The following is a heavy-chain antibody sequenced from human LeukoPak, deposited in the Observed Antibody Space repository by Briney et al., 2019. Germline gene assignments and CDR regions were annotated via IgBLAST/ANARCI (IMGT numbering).Heavy chain of an antibody. D-gene: IGHD2-15*01. CDR1: GFTFSSYG. Sequence: GGSLRLSCAASGFTFSSYGMHWVRQAPGKGLEWVAVIWYDGSNKYYADSVKGRFTISRDNSKNTLYLQMNSLRAEDTAVYYCAKVPLGYCSGGSCYYFDYWGQGTLVTVSS. CDR2: IWYDGSNK. J-gene: IGHJ4*02. CDR3: AKVPLGYCSGGSCYYFDY. V-gene: IGHV3-33*06.